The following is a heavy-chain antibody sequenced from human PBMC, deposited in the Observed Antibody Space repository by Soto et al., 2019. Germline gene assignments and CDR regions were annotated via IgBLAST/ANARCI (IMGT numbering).Heavy chain of an antibody. CDR1: GGSISSYY. CDR3: ARSIGPAAGWYFDV. J-gene: IGHJ4*02. V-gene: IGHV4-59*01. CDR2: IYYSGST. Sequence: SETLSLTCTVSGGSISSYYWSWIRQPPGKGLEWIGYIYYSGSTNYNPSLKSRVTISVDTSKNQFSLKLSSVTAADTAVYYCARSIGPAAGWYFDVWGQGILVTVPQ. D-gene: IGHD6-6*01.